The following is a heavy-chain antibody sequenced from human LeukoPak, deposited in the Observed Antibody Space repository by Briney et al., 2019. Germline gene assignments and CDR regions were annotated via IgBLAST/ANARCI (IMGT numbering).Heavy chain of an antibody. CDR1: GDSVSSNSVT. CDR2: TYYRSTWYN. Sequence: QTLSLTCAISGDSVSSNSVTWNWIRQSPSRGLEWLGRTYYRSTWYNDYAVSVRGRITVNPDTSKNQFSLHLNSVTPEDTAVYYCARRLTQYDCFDPWGQGILVTVST. CDR3: ARRLTQYDCFDP. V-gene: IGHV6-1*01. J-gene: IGHJ5*02. D-gene: IGHD2-2*01.